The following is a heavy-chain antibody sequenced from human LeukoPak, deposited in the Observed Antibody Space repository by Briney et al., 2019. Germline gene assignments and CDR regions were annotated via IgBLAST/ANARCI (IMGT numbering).Heavy chain of an antibody. CDR2: IKQDGSEK. Sequence: PGGSLRLSCAASGFTFDKYWMSWVRQAPGKGLEWVANIKQDGSEKYYVDSVKGRFTISRDNAENSLFLQMNSLRAEDTAVYFCAGAGGDSRSPLPFYYWGQRTLVTVSS. D-gene: IGHD6-6*01. J-gene: IGHJ4*02. CDR3: AGAGGDSRSPLPFYY. CDR1: GFTFDKYW. V-gene: IGHV3-7*03.